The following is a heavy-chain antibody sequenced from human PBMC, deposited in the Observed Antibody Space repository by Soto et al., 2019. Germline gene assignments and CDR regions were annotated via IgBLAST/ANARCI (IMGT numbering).Heavy chain of an antibody. CDR2: ISGSGGTT. D-gene: IGHD6-6*01. CDR1: GFTFSSYA. Sequence: EVQLLESGGGLVQPGGTLRLSCAASGFTFSSYAMTWVRQAPGRGLEWVSAISGSGGTTYHADSGVGRFTIPTDNSKNTLYLQMNRLRAEDAAVYYCAKPPYSSSSYYYYGMDVWGQGTTVTVSS. J-gene: IGHJ6*02. CDR3: AKPPYSSSSYYYYGMDV. V-gene: IGHV3-23*01.